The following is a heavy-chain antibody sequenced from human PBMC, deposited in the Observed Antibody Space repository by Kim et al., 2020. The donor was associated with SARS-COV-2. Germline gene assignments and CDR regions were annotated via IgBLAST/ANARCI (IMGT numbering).Heavy chain of an antibody. Sequence: SVKVSCKASGFTFTSSAVQWVRQARGQRLEWIGWIVVGSGNTNYAQKFQERVTITRDMSTSTAYMELSSLRSEDTAVYYCAAEGAYCGGDCPPYYYYYGMDVWGQGTTVTVSS. V-gene: IGHV1-58*01. D-gene: IGHD2-21*01. J-gene: IGHJ6*02. CDR1: GFTFTSSA. CDR3: AAEGAYCGGDCPPYYYYYGMDV. CDR2: IVVGSGNT.